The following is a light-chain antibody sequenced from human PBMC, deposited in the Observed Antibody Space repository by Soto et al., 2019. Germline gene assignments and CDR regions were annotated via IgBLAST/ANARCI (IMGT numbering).Light chain of an antibody. V-gene: IGKV3-11*01. CDR3: QQRSNWPPT. J-gene: IGKJ2*01. CDR2: DAS. Sequence: EIVLQQSPATLSLSPGERATLSCRASQSVSSYLAWYQQKPGQAPRLLIYDASNRATGIPARFSGSGSGTDFTLTISSLEPEDFAVYYCQQRSNWPPTFGQGTKLEIK. CDR1: QSVSSY.